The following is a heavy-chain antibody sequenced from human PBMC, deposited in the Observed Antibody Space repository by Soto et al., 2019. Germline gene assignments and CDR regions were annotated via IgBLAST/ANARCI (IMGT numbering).Heavy chain of an antibody. V-gene: IGHV3-21*01. CDR1: GFTFSSYS. CDR2: ISSSSSYI. Sequence: GGSLRLSCAASGFTFSSYSMNWVRQAPGKGLEWVSSISSSSSYIYYADSVKGRFTISRDNAKNSLYLQMNSLRAEDTAVYYCARDLLPQLGSRSWYQPTVDYWGHGTLVTVSS. J-gene: IGHJ4*01. D-gene: IGHD6-13*01. CDR3: ARDLLPQLGSRSWYQPTVDY.